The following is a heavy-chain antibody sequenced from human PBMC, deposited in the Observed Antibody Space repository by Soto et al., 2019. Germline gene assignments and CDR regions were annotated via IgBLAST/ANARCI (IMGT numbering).Heavy chain of an antibody. CDR3: AGPGYSSQDY. D-gene: IGHD5-18*01. Sequence: QAGGSLRLPCAPSGFPFSSFALSWVRQAPGKGLEWVSAISGSGGGTDYTASVKGRFTISRDNSKNTLYLQMNSLRADDTAVYYCAGPGYSSQDYWGQGTLVTVSS. V-gene: IGHV3-23*01. CDR2: ISGSGGGT. J-gene: IGHJ4*02. CDR1: GFPFSSFA.